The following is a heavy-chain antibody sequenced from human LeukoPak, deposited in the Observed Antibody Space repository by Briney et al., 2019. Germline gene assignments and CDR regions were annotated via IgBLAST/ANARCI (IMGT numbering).Heavy chain of an antibody. CDR3: ASEDQGGFDY. J-gene: IGHJ4*02. CDR2: IKSKNDGGTT. V-gene: IGHV3-15*01. Sequence: GGSLRLSCAASGFTNAWMSWVRQAPGKGREWVGRIKSKNDGGTTDYAAPVKGRFTVSRDDLKNTLYLQMNSLKTEDTAVYYCASEDQGGFDYWGQGTLVTVSS. D-gene: IGHD1-26*01. CDR1: GFTNAW.